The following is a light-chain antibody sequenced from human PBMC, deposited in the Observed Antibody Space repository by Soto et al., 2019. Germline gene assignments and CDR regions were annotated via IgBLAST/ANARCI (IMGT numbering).Light chain of an antibody. V-gene: IGLV1-40*01. Sequence: QSVLTQPPSVSGDPGQRVIISCTGSSSHIGADHDVHWYLQLPGTAPKLLIYSNTHRPSGVPDRFSGTKSGTSASLAITGLQAEDEADYYCQSYASSLSSWVFGGGTKLTVL. CDR1: SSHIGADHD. J-gene: IGLJ3*02. CDR2: SNT. CDR3: QSYASSLSSWV.